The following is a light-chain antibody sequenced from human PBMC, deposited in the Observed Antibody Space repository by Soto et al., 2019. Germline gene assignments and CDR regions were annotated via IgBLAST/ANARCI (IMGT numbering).Light chain of an antibody. J-gene: IGLJ1*01. CDR1: SSDVGGYNH. V-gene: IGLV2-14*01. Sequence: QSALTQPASVSGSPGQSITVSCTGTSSDVGGYNHVSWYQQHPGKAPKLMIYDVSNRPSGVSNRFSGSKSGNTASLTISGLQAEDEADYYCSSYTSSSPHVFGTGTKLTVL. CDR2: DVS. CDR3: SSYTSSSPHV.